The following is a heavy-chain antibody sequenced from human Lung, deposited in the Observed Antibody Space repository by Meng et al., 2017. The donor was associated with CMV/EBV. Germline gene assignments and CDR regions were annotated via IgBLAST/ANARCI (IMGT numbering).Heavy chain of an antibody. J-gene: IGHJ4*02. V-gene: IGHV4-31*02. Sequence: SCTVSGGSINSGGYYWSWIRQHPGKGLEWIGHIYHSGTTSYNPSLKSRVSISVGTSKKQFSLKLSSTTAADTAVYYCARAQYYYDSSAFFEYWGQGALVTVSS. CDR1: GGSINSGGYY. CDR2: IYHSGTT. D-gene: IGHD3-22*01. CDR3: ARAQYYYDSSAFFEY.